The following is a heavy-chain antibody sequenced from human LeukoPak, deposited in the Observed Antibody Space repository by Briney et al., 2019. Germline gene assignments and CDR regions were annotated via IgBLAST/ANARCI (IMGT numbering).Heavy chain of an antibody. V-gene: IGHV4-34*01. Sequence: SETLSLTCAVYGGSFSGYYWSWTRQPPGKGLEWIGEINHSGSTNYNPSLKSRVTISVDTSKNQFSLKLSSVTAADTAVYYCARGLGRFRAALDYWGQGTLVTVSS. D-gene: IGHD6-6*01. J-gene: IGHJ4*02. CDR2: INHSGST. CDR3: ARGLGRFRAALDY. CDR1: GGSFSGYY.